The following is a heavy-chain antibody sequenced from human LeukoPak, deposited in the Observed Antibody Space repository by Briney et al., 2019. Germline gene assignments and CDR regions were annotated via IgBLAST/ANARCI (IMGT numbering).Heavy chain of an antibody. CDR3: ARGNYDFWSGPSDNWFDP. J-gene: IGHJ5*02. D-gene: IGHD3-3*01. CDR1: GGSISSSDW. CDR2: IYHSGST. V-gene: IGHV4-4*02. Sequence: SGTLSLTCAVSGGSISSSDWWSWVRQPPGKGLEWIGEIYHSGSTNYNPSLKSRVTISVDTSKNQFSLKLSSVTAADTAVYYCARGNYDFWSGPSDNWFDPWGQGTLVTVSS.